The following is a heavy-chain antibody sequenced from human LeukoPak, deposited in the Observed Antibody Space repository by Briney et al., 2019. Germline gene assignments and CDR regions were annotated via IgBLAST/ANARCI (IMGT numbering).Heavy chain of an antibody. D-gene: IGHD6-13*01. V-gene: IGHV3-30*18. CDR2: ISYDVINK. J-gene: IGHJ4*02. CDR1: GFTFSSYG. CDR3: TKDPEIAAADVYYFDY. Sequence: PGGSLRLSCVASGFTFSSYGMHWVRQAPGKGLEWVAVISYDVINKFYAGSVKGRFTISRDNSKNTLYLQMNSLRAEDTAVYYCTKDPEIAAADVYYFDYWGQGTLVTVSS.